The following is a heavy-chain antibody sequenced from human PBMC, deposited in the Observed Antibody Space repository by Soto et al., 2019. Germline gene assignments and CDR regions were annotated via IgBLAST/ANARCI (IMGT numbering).Heavy chain of an antibody. CDR1: GGTFSSYA. Sequence: GASVKVSCKASGGTFSSYAISWVRQAPGQGLEWMGGIIPIFGTANYAQKFQGRVTITADESTSTAYMELSSLRSEDTAVYYCAIPLWFGVSRVYYYYGMDVWGQGTTVTVSS. V-gene: IGHV1-69*13. D-gene: IGHD3-10*01. CDR2: IIPIFGTA. CDR3: AIPLWFGVSRVYYYYGMDV. J-gene: IGHJ6*02.